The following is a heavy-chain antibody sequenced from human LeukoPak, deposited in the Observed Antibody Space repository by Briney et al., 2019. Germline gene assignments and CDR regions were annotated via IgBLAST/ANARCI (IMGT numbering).Heavy chain of an antibody. CDR3: TRDQYCSGDSCFVGPFDQ. J-gene: IGHJ4*02. D-gene: IGHD2-15*01. V-gene: IGHV3-48*03. CDR2: ISTSGSTI. CDR1: GFTFSSYA. Sequence: PGGSLRLSCAASGFTFSSYAMSWVRQAPGKGLEWVSFISTSGSTIYYADSVMGRFTISRDNAKNSLYLQMNSLRAEDTAVYYCTRDQYCSGDSCFVGPFDQWGQGTLVTVSS.